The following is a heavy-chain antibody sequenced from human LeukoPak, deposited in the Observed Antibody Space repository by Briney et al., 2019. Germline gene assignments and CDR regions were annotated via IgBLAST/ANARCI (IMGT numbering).Heavy chain of an antibody. CDR3: ASSSWYSEYFQH. CDR1: GFTFSSYS. J-gene: IGHJ1*01. D-gene: IGHD6-13*01. CDR2: ISSSSSTI. V-gene: IGHV3-48*01. Sequence: GGSLRLSCAASGFTFSSYSMNWVRQAPGKGLEWVSYISSSSSTIYYADSVKGRFTISRDNAKNSLYLQMNSLRAGDTAVYYCASSSWYSEYFQHWGQGTLVTVSS.